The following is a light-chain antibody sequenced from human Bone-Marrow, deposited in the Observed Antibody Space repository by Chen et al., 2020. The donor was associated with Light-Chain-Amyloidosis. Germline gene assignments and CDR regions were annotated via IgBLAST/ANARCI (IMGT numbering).Light chain of an antibody. CDR1: QSISSW. CDR2: KAS. V-gene: IGKV1-5*03. Sequence: DIQMTQSPSPLSASVGDRVTITCTASQSISSWLAWYQQKPGKAAKLLIYKASTLESGVPARFSGSGSGTDFTLTISGLQPDDFATYYCQQFINYSFGQGTKVEIK. CDR3: QQFINYS. J-gene: IGKJ1*01.